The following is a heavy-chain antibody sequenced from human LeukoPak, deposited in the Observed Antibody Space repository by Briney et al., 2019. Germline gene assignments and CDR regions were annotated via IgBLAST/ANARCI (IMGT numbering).Heavy chain of an antibody. J-gene: IGHJ4*02. CDR2: IRSTGGTT. D-gene: IGHD6-13*01. CDR1: GFAFSNYA. V-gene: IGHV3-23*01. Sequence: GGSLRLSCGASGFAFSNYAMSWVRQAPGKGLESVSDIRSTGGTTAYADSVKGRFTISRDNSRNTLYLQMNSLRAEDTAVYYCARADRYGTTWYGRVDYWGQGTLVTVSS. CDR3: ARADRYGTTWYGRVDY.